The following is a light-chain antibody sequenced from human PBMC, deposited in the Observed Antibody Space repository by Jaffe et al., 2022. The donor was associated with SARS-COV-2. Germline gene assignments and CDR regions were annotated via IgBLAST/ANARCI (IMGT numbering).Light chain of an antibody. CDR2: WAS. V-gene: IGKV4-1*01. Sequence: DIVMTQSPDSLAVSLGERATINCKSSQSVLYSANNKNYLAWYQQKPGQPPKLLIYWASTRESGVPERFSGGGSGTDFTLTISSLQAEDVAVYYCQQYDTAPVTFGQGTRLEIK. CDR3: QQYDTAPVT. J-gene: IGKJ5*01. CDR1: QSVLYSANNKNY.